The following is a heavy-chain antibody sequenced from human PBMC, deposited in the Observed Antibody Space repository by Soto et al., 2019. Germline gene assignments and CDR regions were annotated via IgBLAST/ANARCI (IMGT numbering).Heavy chain of an antibody. CDR3: AREDPRSRSWYCYFDL. D-gene: IGHD6-13*01. CDR1: GGSFSGYY. J-gene: IGHJ2*01. Sequence: SETLSLTCAVYGGSFSGYYWSWIRQPPGKGLEWIGEINHSGSTNYNPSLKSRVTISVDTSKNQFSLKLSSVTAADTAVYYCAREDPRSRSWYCYFDLWGRGTLVTVSS. V-gene: IGHV4-34*01. CDR2: INHSGST.